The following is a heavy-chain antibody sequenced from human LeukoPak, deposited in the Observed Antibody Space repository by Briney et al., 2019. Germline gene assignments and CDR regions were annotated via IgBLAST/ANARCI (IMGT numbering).Heavy chain of an antibody. V-gene: IGHV3-30*02. J-gene: IGHJ6*03. CDR1: GFTFSSYG. Sequence: GGSLRLSCAASGFTFSSYGMHWVRQAPGKGLEWVAFIRYDGSNKYYADSVKGRFTISRDNSKNTLYLQMNSLRAEDTAVYYCAKDREGATGYYYYYYYMDVWGKGTTVTVSS. D-gene: IGHD1-26*01. CDR2: IRYDGSNK. CDR3: AKDREGATGYYYYYYYMDV.